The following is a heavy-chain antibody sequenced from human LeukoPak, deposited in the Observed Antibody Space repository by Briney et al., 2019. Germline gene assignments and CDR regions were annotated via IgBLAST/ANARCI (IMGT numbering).Heavy chain of an antibody. D-gene: IGHD6-19*01. CDR3: ARGSGWYYFDY. Sequence: ASVKLSCKASGYTFTGYYMHWMRQAPGQGLEWMGWINPNSGGTNYAQKFQGRVTITADESTSTAYMELSSLRSEDTAVYYCARGSGWYYFDYWGQGTLVTVSS. J-gene: IGHJ4*02. V-gene: IGHV1-2*02. CDR2: INPNSGGT. CDR1: GYTFTGYY.